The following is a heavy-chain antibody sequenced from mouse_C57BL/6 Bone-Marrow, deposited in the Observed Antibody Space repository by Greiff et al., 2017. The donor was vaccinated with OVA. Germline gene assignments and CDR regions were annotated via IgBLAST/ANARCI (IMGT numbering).Heavy chain of an antibody. D-gene: IGHD2-4*01. J-gene: IGHJ1*03. V-gene: IGHV1-59*01. Sequence: QVQLQQPGAELVRPGASVKLSCKAPGYTFTSYWMHWVKQRPGQGLEWIGVIDPSDSYTNYNQKFKGKATLTVDTSSSTAYMQLSSLTSEDSAVYYCARDDYDWYFDVWGTGTTVTVSS. CDR2: IDPSDSYT. CDR3: ARDDYDWYFDV. CDR1: GYTFTSYW.